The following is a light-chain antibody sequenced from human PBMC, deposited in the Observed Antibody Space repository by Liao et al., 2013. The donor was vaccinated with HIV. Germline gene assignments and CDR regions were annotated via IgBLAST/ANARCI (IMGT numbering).Light chain of an antibody. CDR1: NIGSKS. Sequence: SYELTQPPSVSVGPGKTATVTCGGDNIGSKSVHWYQQKPGQAPVLLIYKDSERPSGIPERFSGSSSGNTATLTISRVEAGDEADYYCQVWDSSSDHYVFGTGTKVTVL. CDR2: KDS. V-gene: IGLV3-21*04. CDR3: QVWDSSSDHYV. J-gene: IGLJ1*01.